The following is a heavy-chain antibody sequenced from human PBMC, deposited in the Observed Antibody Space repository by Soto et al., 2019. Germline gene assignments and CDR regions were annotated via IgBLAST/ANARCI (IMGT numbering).Heavy chain of an antibody. CDR1: GYTFTSYY. V-gene: IGHV1-46*01. Sequence: ASVKVSCKASGYTFTSYYMHWVRQAPGQGLEWMGIINPSGGSTSYAQKFQGRVTMTRDTSTSTVYMELSSLRSGDTAVYYCARSTDYRRELWYYGMDVWGQGTTVTVSS. D-gene: IGHD4-4*01. CDR3: ARSTDYRRELWYYGMDV. CDR2: INPSGGST. J-gene: IGHJ6*02.